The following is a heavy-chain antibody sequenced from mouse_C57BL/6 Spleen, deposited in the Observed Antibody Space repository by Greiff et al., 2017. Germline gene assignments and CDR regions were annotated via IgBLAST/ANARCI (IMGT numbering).Heavy chain of an antibody. V-gene: IGHV5-17*01. D-gene: IGHD1-1*01. CDR2: ISSGSSTI. CDR3: ARCGSGYDYAMDY. CDR1: GFTFSDYG. J-gene: IGHJ4*01. Sequence: EVKVVESGGGLVKPGGSLKLSCAASGFTFSDYGMHWVRQAPEKGLEWVAYISSGSSTIYYADTVKGRFTISRDNAKNTLFLQMTSLRSEDTAMYYCARCGSGYDYAMDYWGQGTSVTVSS.